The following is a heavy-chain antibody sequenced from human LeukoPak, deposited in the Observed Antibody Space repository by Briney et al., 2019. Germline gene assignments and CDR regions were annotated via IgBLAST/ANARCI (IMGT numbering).Heavy chain of an antibody. CDR3: ARDRRYSGSYLDY. D-gene: IGHD1-26*01. Sequence: PGGSLRLSCAAAGVTFSDYYMSWIRQAPGKGLEWVSYISSSGSTIYYADSVKGRFTISRDNAKNSLYLQMNSLRAEDTAVYYCARDRRYSGSYLDYWGQGTLVTVSS. CDR1: GVTFSDYY. J-gene: IGHJ4*02. V-gene: IGHV3-11*01. CDR2: ISSSGSTI.